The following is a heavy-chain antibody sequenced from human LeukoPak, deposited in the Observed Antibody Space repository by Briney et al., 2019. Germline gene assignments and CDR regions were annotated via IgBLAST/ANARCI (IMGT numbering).Heavy chain of an antibody. V-gene: IGHV3-30*02. J-gene: IGHJ4*02. Sequence: AVSLSLTCAASGFTFSSYWRHWVRQAPGKGLEWVAFIRYDGSNKYYADSVKGRFTISRDNSKNTMYLQMNSLRAEDTAVYYCARETPPYGSITHWGQGTLVTVSS. CDR1: GFTFSSYW. CDR3: ARETPPYGSITH. CDR2: IRYDGSNK. D-gene: IGHD3-10*01.